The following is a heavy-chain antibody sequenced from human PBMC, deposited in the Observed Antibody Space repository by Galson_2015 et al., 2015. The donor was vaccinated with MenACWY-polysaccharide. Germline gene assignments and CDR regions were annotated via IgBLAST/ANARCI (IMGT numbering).Heavy chain of an antibody. V-gene: IGHV3-23*01. J-gene: IGHJ6*03. Sequence: SLRLSCAASAFDFNKYVMNWVRQPPGKGLQWVSSITPTGGTPYYADSVRGRFTITRDNSKNTLYLQMNSLGAEDTAVYYCAKGSYRANAVLSYYYYSWTSGAKGPRSPSL. D-gene: IGHD4/OR15-4a*01. CDR3: AKGSYRANAVLSYYYYSWTS. CDR1: AFDFNKYV. CDR2: ITPTGGTP.